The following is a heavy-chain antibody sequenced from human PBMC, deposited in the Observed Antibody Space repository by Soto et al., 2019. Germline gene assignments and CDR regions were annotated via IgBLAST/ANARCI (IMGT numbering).Heavy chain of an antibody. CDR1: GFTFDDYA. CDR3: AKDGRGGDFWSGLFDS. CDR2: INWNSGSI. D-gene: IGHD3-3*01. Sequence: GGSLRLSCAASGFTFDDYAMHWVRQAPGKGLEWVSSINWNSGSIGYADSVKGRFTISRDNAKNSLYLQMNSLTVEDTALYYCAKDGRGGDFWSGLFDSWGQGTLVTVSS. J-gene: IGHJ4*02. V-gene: IGHV3-9*01.